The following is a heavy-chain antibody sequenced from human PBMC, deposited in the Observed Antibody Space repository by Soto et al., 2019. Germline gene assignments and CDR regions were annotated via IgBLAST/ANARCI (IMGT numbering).Heavy chain of an antibody. Sequence: GASVKVSCKASGYTFTSYGISWVRQAPGQGLEWMGWMSANSGNTGYAQKLQGRVTMTRNTSISTAYMELSSLRSEDTAVYYCARALPAYNDAFDIWGQGTMVTVSS. V-gene: IGHV1-8*02. CDR1: GYTFTSYG. J-gene: IGHJ3*02. CDR2: MSANSGNT. CDR3: ARALPAYNDAFDI. D-gene: IGHD1-1*01.